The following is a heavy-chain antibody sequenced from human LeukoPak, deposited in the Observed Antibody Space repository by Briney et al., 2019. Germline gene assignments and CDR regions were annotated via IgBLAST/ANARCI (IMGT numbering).Heavy chain of an antibody. V-gene: IGHV3-33*01. CDR2: IWYDGSNK. Sequence: GRSLRLSCAASGFRFGSHAVHWVRQAPGKGLEWLAQIWYDGSNKYYVDSVKGRFTTSRGNSKNTVYLQMNSLRAEDTAVYFCARDGQQLAPYAMDVWGQGTTVTVSS. J-gene: IGHJ6*02. CDR1: GFRFGSHA. CDR3: ARDGQQLAPYAMDV. D-gene: IGHD6-13*01.